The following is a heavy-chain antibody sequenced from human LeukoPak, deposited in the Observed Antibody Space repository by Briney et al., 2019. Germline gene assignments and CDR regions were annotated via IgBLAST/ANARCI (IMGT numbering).Heavy chain of an antibody. Sequence: GGSLGLSCEASGFIFSKYWMTWVRQAPGKGLEWVANIKRDGSAIHYVDSVKGRFTISGDNAKNSLYLQMDSLRAEDTAVYYCARDFNPSCGDNCYIDAFDIWGQGTMVTVSS. D-gene: IGHD2-21*01. CDR2: IKRDGSAI. CDR3: ARDFNPSCGDNCYIDAFDI. CDR1: GFIFSKYW. V-gene: IGHV3-7*01. J-gene: IGHJ3*02.